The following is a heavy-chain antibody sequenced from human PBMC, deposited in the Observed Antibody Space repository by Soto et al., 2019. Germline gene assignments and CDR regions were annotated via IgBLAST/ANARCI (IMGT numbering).Heavy chain of an antibody. D-gene: IGHD6-13*01. CDR2: IFHSGKT. V-gene: IGHV4-4*02. CDR3: VRDRISGWYETSPGAFDI. CDR1: GASISGTNW. Sequence: QVQLQESGPRLVKPSGTLSLTCAVSGASISGTNWWSWVRQSPVKGLEWIGEIFHSGKTNYNPSLKSRVTISVDKTKNQLSLTLRSVTAADTALYYCVRDRISGWYETSPGAFDIWGQGTMVSVSS. J-gene: IGHJ3*02.